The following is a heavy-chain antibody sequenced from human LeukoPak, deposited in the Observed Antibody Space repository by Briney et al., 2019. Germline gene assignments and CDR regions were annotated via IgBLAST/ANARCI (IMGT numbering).Heavy chain of an antibody. CDR3: ANTENPQTGLDIVVVPAATLRYMDV. V-gene: IGHV3-23*01. CDR1: GFTFSSYA. D-gene: IGHD2-2*01. CDR2: ISGSGGST. Sequence: GGSLRLSCAASGFTFSSYAMSWVRQAPGKGLEWVSAISGSGGSTYYADSVKGRFTISRDNSKNTLYLQMNRLRAEDTAVYYCANTENPQTGLDIVVVPAATLRYMDVWGKGTTVTVSS. J-gene: IGHJ6*03.